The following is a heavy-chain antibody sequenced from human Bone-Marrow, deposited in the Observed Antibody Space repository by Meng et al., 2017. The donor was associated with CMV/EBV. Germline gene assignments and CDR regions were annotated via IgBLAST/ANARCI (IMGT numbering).Heavy chain of an antibody. CDR2: IIPNLGKT. Sequence: SVKVSCKASGGTFSTYAITWVRQAPGEGLEWMGGIIPNLGKTNYAQRFQGRVTITAEKSTTTAYMELSSLRSEDKAVYYCASFGDSDNGGYYLAVYWGQGTLVTVSS. D-gene: IGHD3-22*01. J-gene: IGHJ4*03. V-gene: IGHV1-69*10. CDR3: ASFGDSDNGGYYLAVY. CDR1: GGTFSTYA.